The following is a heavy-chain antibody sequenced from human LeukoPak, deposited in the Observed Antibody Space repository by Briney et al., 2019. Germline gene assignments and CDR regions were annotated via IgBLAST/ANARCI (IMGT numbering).Heavy chain of an antibody. J-gene: IGHJ3*02. D-gene: IGHD5-18*01. CDR1: RGSISSYY. V-gene: IGHV4-59*01. CDR2: IYYSGST. CDR3: ASRGYSYGFGDAFDI. Sequence: SETLSLTCTVSRGSISSYYWSWIRQPPGKGLEWMGYIYYSGSTNYNPSLKSRVTISVDTSKNQFSLKLSSVTAADTAVYYCASRGYSYGFGDAFDIWGQGTVVTVSS.